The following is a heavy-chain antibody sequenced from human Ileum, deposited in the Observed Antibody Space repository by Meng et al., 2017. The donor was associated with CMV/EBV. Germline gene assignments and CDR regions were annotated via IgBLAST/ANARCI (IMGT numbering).Heavy chain of an antibody. CDR2: IYYSGGT. V-gene: IGHV4-39*07. J-gene: IGHJ4*02. Sequence: LQLPEPGPGLVKPSETPSLTCTVSGASISRSTYYWGWIRQPPGKGLEWIGSIYYSGGTYYNPSLKSRVTISVDTSKNQFSLKLNSVTAADTAVYYCASGDSLRAVDFWGQGTLVTVSS. CDR3: ASGDSLRAVDF. CDR1: GASISRSTYY. D-gene: IGHD2-21*02.